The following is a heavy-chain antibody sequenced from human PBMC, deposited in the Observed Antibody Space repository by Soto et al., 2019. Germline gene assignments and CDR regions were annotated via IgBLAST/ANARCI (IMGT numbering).Heavy chain of an antibody. CDR2: IGTAGDT. CDR3: TASTYGSGSYQGMDV. CDR1: GFTFSSYD. D-gene: IGHD3-10*01. J-gene: IGHJ6*02. V-gene: IGHV3-13*01. Sequence: GGSLRLSCAASGFTFSSYDMHWVRQATGKGLEWVSAIGTAGDTYYPGSVKGRFTISRENAKNSLYLQMNSLRAGDTAVYYCTASTYGSGSYQGMDVWGQGTTVTVSS.